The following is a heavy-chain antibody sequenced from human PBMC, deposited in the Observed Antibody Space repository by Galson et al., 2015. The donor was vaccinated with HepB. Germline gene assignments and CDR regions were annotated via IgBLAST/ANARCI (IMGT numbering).Heavy chain of an antibody. CDR3: AKNSDCSGGSCYGFDY. V-gene: IGHV3-30*18. D-gene: IGHD2-15*01. Sequence: SLRLSCAASGFTFSSYGMHWVRQAPGKGLEWVAVISYDGSNIYYADSVKGRFTISRDNSKNTLYLQMNSLRAEDTAVYYCAKNSDCSGGSCYGFDYWGQGTLVTVSS. CDR1: GFTFSSYG. J-gene: IGHJ4*02. CDR2: ISYDGSNI.